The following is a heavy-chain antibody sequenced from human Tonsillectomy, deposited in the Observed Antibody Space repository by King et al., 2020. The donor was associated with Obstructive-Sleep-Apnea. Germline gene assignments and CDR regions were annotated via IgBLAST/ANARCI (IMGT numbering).Heavy chain of an antibody. J-gene: IGHJ4*02. D-gene: IGHD3-9*01. Sequence: QLVQSGGGVVQPGRSLRLSCAASGFTFSSYAMHWVRQAPGKGLEWVAVISYDGSNKYYADSVKGRFTISRDNSTNTLYLQMNSLRAEDTAVYYFARAYDILTCLDYWGQGTLVTVSS. CDR1: GFTFSSYA. CDR2: ISYDGSNK. V-gene: IGHV3-30-3*01. CDR3: ARAYDILTCLDY.